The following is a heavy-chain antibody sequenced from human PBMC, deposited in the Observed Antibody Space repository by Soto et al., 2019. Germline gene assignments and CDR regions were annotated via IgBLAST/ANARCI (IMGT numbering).Heavy chain of an antibody. V-gene: IGHV1-3*01. Sequence: GASVKVSCKASGYTFTSYAMQGVRQAPGQRLEWMGWINAGNGKTKYSQKFQGRVTITRDTSASTAYMELSSLRSEDTAVYYCARGVGSFDYWGQGTLVTVSS. D-gene: IGHD1-26*01. CDR3: ARGVGSFDY. CDR2: INAGNGKT. CDR1: GYTFTSYA. J-gene: IGHJ4*02.